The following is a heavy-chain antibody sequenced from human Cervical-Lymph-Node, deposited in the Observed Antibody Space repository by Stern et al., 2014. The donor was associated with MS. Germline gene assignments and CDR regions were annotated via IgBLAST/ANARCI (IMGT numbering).Heavy chain of an antibody. CDR1: GGTFSSYP. J-gene: IGHJ6*02. CDR2: SIPILGTA. V-gene: IGHV1-69*01. D-gene: IGHD4-11*01. Sequence: QVQLVQSGAEVKKPGSSVKVSCKASGGTFSSYPISWVRQAPGQGLEWMGGSIPILGTANFAQKFQVRRTITADESTSTAYMELGSLRSEDTAVYYCARDRDSTVTTFGGLDVWGQGTPVTVSS. CDR3: ARDRDSTVTTFGGLDV.